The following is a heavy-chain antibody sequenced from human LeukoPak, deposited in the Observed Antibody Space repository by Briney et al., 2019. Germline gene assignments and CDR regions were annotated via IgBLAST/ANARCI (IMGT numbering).Heavy chain of an antibody. D-gene: IGHD6-13*01. CDR1: GGTFSSYA. Sequence: ASVKVSCTASGGTFSSYAISWVRQAPGQGLEWMGGIIPIFGTANYAQKFQGRVTITADESTSTAYMELSSLRSEDTAVYYCARVGPHLYSSSWYNWFDPWGQGTLVTVSS. J-gene: IGHJ5*02. V-gene: IGHV1-69*13. CDR2: IIPIFGTA. CDR3: ARVGPHLYSSSWYNWFDP.